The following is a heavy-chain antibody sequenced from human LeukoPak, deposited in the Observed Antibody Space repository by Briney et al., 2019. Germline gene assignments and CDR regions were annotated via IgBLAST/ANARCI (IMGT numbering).Heavy chain of an antibody. V-gene: IGHV4-34*01. CDR2: INHSGST. D-gene: IGHD3-10*01. CDR3: ARAHAKYYGSGSPINWFDP. J-gene: IGHJ5*02. CDR1: GGSFSGYY. Sequence: SETLSLTCAVYGGSFSGYYWSWIRQPPGKGLEWIGEINHSGSTNYNPSLKSRVTISVDTSKTQFSLTLSSVAAADTAVYYCARAHAKYYGSGSPINWFDPWGQGTLVTVSS.